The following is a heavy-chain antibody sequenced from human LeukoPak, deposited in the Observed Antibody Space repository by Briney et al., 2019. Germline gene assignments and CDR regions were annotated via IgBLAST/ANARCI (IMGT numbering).Heavy chain of an antibody. CDR2: IKQDGSEI. CDR3: ARERGGYCSTTSCPQGTRVAFDI. D-gene: IGHD2-2*01. Sequence: PGGSLRLSCAASGFNFSSYWMSWVRQAPGKGLEWVANIKQDGSEINSVDSVKGRFTTSRDNDKNSVYLQMNSLRAEDTAVYYCARERGGYCSTTSCPQGTRVAFDIWGQGTMVTVSS. J-gene: IGHJ3*02. V-gene: IGHV3-7*01. CDR1: GFNFSSYW.